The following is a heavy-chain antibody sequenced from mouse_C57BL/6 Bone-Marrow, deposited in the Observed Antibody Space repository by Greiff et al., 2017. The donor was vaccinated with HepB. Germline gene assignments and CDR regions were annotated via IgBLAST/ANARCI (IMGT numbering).Heavy chain of an antibody. V-gene: IGHV1-9*01. J-gene: IGHJ1*03. D-gene: IGHD2-1*01. Sequence: QVQLQQPGAELVKPGASVKLSCKASGYTFTSYWIEWVKQRPGHGLEWIGEILPGSGSTNYNEKFKGKATFTADTSSNTAYMQLSSLTTEDSAIYYCAGLLWYHYWYFDVWGTGTTVTVSS. CDR1: GYTFTSYW. CDR3: AGLLWYHYWYFDV. CDR2: ILPGSGST.